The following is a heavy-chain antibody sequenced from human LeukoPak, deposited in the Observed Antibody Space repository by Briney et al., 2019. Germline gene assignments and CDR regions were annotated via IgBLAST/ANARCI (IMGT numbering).Heavy chain of an antibody. Sequence: GGALRLSCAASGFTFSSYEMNWVRQAPGKGLEWVSYISRSGSTIYYADSVKGRFTISRDNAKNSLYLQMNSLRGEDTAVYYCARDLAMVHFDYWGQGTLVTVSS. CDR3: ARDLAMVHFDY. CDR1: GFTFSSYE. V-gene: IGHV3-48*03. J-gene: IGHJ4*02. CDR2: ISRSGSTI. D-gene: IGHD5-18*01.